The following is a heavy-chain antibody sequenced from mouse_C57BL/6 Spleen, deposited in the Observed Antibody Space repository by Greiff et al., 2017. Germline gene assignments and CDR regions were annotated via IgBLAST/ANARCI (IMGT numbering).Heavy chain of an antibody. D-gene: IGHD2-3*01. CDR1: GYTFTDYY. V-gene: IGHV1-26*01. Sequence: EVQLQQSGPELVKPGASVKISCKASGYTFTDYYMNWVKQSHGKSLEWIGDINPNNGGTSYNQKFKGKATLTVDKSSSTAYMELRSLTSEDSAVYYCARSLIYDGYYWYFDVWGTGTTVTVSS. CDR2: INPNNGGT. J-gene: IGHJ1*03. CDR3: ARSLIYDGYYWYFDV.